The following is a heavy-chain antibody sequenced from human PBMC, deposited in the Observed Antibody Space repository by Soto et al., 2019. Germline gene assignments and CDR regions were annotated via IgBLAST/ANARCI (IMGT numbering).Heavy chain of an antibody. D-gene: IGHD5-18*01. CDR3: ARDTDTAMARGDWYFDL. J-gene: IGHJ2*01. CDR1: GGSISSGGYY. V-gene: IGHV4-31*03. Sequence: QVQLQESGPGLVKPSQTLSLTCTVSGGSISSGGYYWSWIRQHPGKGLEWIGYIYYSGGTYYNPSLKSRVTISVDTSKNQFSLKLSSVTAADTAVYYCARDTDTAMARGDWYFDLWGRGTLVTVSS. CDR2: IYYSGGT.